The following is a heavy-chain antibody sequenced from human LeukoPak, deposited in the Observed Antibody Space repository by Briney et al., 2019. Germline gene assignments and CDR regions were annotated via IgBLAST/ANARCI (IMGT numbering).Heavy chain of an antibody. J-gene: IGHJ4*02. D-gene: IGHD2/OR15-2a*01. CDR3: ARDQYYTTEALALDY. CDR1: GGSIRSYY. V-gene: IGHV4-4*07. CDR2: IYASGST. Sequence: SETLSLTCTVSGGSIRSYYWSWIRQPAGKGLEWIGRIYASGSTYYNPSLKSRVTISVDTSKNQFSLKLSSVTAADTAVYYCARDQYYTTEALALDYWGQGTLVTVSS.